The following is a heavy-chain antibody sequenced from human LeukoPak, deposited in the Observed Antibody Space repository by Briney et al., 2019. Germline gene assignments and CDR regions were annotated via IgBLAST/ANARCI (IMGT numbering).Heavy chain of an antibody. D-gene: IGHD6-13*01. J-gene: IGHJ4*02. V-gene: IGHV3-53*01. CDR3: ARKVGSSWPD. CDR2: IYSGGDT. CDR1: GFTFSNYA. Sequence: GGSPRLSCAASGFTFSNYAMSWVRPAPGKGLEWVSVIYSGGDTCYADSVKGRFTISRDNSKNTLFLQMDSLRAEDTAVYYCARKVGSSWPDWGQGTLVTVSS.